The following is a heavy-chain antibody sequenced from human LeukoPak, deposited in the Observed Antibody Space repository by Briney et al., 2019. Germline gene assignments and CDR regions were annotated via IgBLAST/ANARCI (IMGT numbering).Heavy chain of an antibody. CDR1: GYIFSDYY. V-gene: IGHV1-2*02. Sequence: WASVSVSCKASGYIFSDYYIYWLRQARGQGLEGMGWINPKTGGTHFAQKFQGRVTLTRDTSISTAYMDLASLRSDDMGEYFCARVSSRATEYPWGRRLVPAPPSDNNLDVWGQGTTVTVYS. CDR2: INPKTGGT. CDR3: ARVSSRATEYPWGRRLVPAPPSDNNLDV. D-gene: IGHD3-16*01. J-gene: IGHJ6*02.